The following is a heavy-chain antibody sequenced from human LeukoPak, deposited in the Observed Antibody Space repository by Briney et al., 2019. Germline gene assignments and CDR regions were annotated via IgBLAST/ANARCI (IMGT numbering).Heavy chain of an antibody. Sequence: SETLSLTCTVSGGSISSYYWSWIRQPPGKGLEWIGYIYYTGNTHYNFSLKSRVTISVATSKNQFSLKLSSVTAADTAVYYCARNTYGSGSFDYWGQGTLVTVSS. CDR1: GGSISSYY. V-gene: IGHV4-59*08. J-gene: IGHJ4*02. CDR2: IYYTGNT. CDR3: ARNTYGSGSFDY. D-gene: IGHD3-22*01.